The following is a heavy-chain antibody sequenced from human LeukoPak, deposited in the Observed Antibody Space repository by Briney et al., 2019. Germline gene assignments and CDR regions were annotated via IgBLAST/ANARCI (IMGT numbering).Heavy chain of an antibody. CDR2: IGKDGSEQ. J-gene: IGHJ4*02. CDR1: GFAFANYW. Sequence: GGSLRLSCAASGFAFANYWMVWVRQAPGKGLEWVASIGKDGSEQAYADSVKGRFTISRDNARNSLYLQMSSLRVEDTATYYCTRDIVYLQLEYWGQGTLVTVSS. CDR3: TRDIVYLQLEY. V-gene: IGHV3-7*01. D-gene: IGHD2-15*01.